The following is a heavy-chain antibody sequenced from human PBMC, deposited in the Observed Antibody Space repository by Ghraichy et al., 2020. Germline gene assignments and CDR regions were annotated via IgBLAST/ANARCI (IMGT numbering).Heavy chain of an antibody. Sequence: GESLNISCKGSGYSFTSYWIGWVRQMPGKGLEWMGIIYPGDSDTRYSPSFQGQVTISADKSISTAYLQWSSLKASDTAMYYCARLGGQWLVYGENWYFDLWGRGTLVTVSS. V-gene: IGHV5-51*01. CDR2: IYPGDSDT. D-gene: IGHD6-19*01. CDR1: GYSFTSYW. CDR3: ARLGGQWLVYGENWYFDL. J-gene: IGHJ2*01.